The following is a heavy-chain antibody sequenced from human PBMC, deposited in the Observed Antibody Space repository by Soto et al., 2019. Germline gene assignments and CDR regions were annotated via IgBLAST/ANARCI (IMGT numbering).Heavy chain of an antibody. CDR2: IYPGDSDT. CDR1: GYSFTSYW. V-gene: IGHV5-51*01. D-gene: IGHD3-10*01. J-gene: IGHJ3*02. CDR3: ARPGSGGYYNVPTTDAFDI. Sequence: PGESLKISCKGSGYSFTSYWIGWVRQMPGKGLEWMGIIYPGDSDTRYSPSFQGQVTISADKSISTAYLQWSSLKASDTAMYYCARPGSGGYYNVPTTDAFDIWGQGTMVTVSS.